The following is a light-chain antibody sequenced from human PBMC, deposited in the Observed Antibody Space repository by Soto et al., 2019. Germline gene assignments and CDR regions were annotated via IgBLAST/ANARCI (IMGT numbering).Light chain of an antibody. V-gene: IGKV3-11*01. CDR3: HQRQSWPRT. CDR2: HTS. Sequence: EIMLTHSPATLSSSPGERATLSCRASQTVNSRLAWYQHKPGQAPRLLIYHTSNRATGIPARFSGSGSGTDFTPTISSLEPEDFAVYYCHQRQSWPRTFGQGTKVDIK. J-gene: IGKJ1*01. CDR1: QTVNSR.